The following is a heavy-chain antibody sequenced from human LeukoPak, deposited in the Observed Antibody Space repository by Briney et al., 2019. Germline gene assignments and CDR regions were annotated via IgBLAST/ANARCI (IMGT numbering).Heavy chain of an antibody. J-gene: IGHJ4*02. CDR3: ARVSPMGLPDY. D-gene: IGHD3-10*01. CDR2: IYTSGST. V-gene: IGHV4-61*02. CDR1: GGSISSGSYY. Sequence: SETLSLTCTVSGGSISSGSYYWSWIRQPAGKGLEWIGRIYTSGSTNYNPSLKSRVTISVDTSKNQFSLKLSSVTAADTAVYYCARVSPMGLPDYWGQGTLVTVSS.